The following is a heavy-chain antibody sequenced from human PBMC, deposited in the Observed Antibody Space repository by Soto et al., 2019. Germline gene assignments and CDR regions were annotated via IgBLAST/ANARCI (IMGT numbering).Heavy chain of an antibody. V-gene: IGHV3-23*01. CDR2: ISGSGGST. D-gene: IGHD1-26*01. J-gene: IGHJ4*02. CDR3: TRAAIRGELLDY. CDR1: GFTFSSYA. Sequence: PGGSLRLSCAASGFTFSSYAMSWVRQAPGKGLEWVSAISGSGGSTYYADSVKGRFTISRDNSKNTLNLQMNSLRAEDTAVYYCTRAAIRGELLDYWGQGTLVTVSS.